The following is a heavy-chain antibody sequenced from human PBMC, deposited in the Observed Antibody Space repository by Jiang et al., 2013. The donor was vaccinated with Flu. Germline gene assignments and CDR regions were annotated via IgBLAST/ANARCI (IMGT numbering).Heavy chain of an antibody. Sequence: SGPGLVKPSETLSLTCTVSGGSISSSSYYWGWIRQPPGKGLEWIGSIYYSGSTYYNPSLKSRVTISVDTSKNQFSLKLSSVTAADTAVYYCAVSEGAVAGVDYWGQGTLVTVSS. CDR3: AVSEGAVAGVDY. D-gene: IGHD6-19*01. J-gene: IGHJ4*02. CDR1: GGSISSSSYY. CDR2: IYYSGST. V-gene: IGHV4-39*01.